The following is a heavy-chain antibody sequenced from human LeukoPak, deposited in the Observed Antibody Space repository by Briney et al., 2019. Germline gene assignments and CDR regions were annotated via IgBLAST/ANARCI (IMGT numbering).Heavy chain of an antibody. CDR2: IYYSGST. D-gene: IGHD4-17*01. Sequence: SETLSLTRTVSGGSISSYYWSWIRQPPGKGLEWIGYIYYSGSTNYNPSLKSRVTISVDTSKNQFSLKLSSVTAADTAVYYCARHLYGDYRFDYWGQGTLVTVSS. V-gene: IGHV4-59*08. CDR1: GGSISSYY. CDR3: ARHLYGDYRFDY. J-gene: IGHJ4*02.